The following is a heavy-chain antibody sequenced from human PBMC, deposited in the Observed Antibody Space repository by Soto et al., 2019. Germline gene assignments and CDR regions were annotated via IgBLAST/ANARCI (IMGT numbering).Heavy chain of an antibody. CDR2: SSIDGVNK. V-gene: IGHV3-30*02. J-gene: IGHJ5*02. Sequence: QVQLLESGGGVVQPGGSLRLSCEVSGFNFSGYGMNWVRQAPGKGLEWVAFSSIDGVNKYNADSVKGRFTISRDNTKNTLSLQMNSLREGDTGVYYCARARRSSSWTTNAWGPGTLVTVSS. CDR3: ARARRSSSWTTNA. D-gene: IGHD2-8*01. CDR1: GFNFSGYG.